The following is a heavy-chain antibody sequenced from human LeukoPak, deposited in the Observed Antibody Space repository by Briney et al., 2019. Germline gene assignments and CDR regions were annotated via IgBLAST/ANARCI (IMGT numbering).Heavy chain of an antibody. CDR3: ARGYSSVQDNIFDF. CDR2: TYYRSKWYN. Sequence: SPTLSLTFAISGDSVSSNSAAWNWIRQSPPRGLEWLGRTYYRSKWYNDYAVSVKSRITLNPDTSKNQFSLQLNSVTPEDTAVYYCARGYSSVQDNIFDFWGQGSLVTVSS. CDR1: GDSVSSNSAA. V-gene: IGHV6-1*01. J-gene: IGHJ4*02. D-gene: IGHD6-25*01.